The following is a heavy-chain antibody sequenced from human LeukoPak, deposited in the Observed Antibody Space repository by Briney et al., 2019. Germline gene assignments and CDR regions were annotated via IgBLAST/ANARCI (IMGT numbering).Heavy chain of an antibody. J-gene: IGHJ4*02. Sequence: PSETLSLTCTVSGGSISSSSYYWGWIRQPPGKGLEWIGSIYYSGSTYYNPSLKSRVTISVGTSKSQFSLKLRSVTAADTAVYYCARHRSNYYGSGISYFDYWGQGTLVTVSS. V-gene: IGHV4-39*01. D-gene: IGHD3-10*01. CDR1: GGSISSSSYY. CDR3: ARHRSNYYGSGISYFDY. CDR2: IYYSGST.